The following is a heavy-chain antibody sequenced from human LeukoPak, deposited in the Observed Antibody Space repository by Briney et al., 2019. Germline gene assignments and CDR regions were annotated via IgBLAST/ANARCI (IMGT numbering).Heavy chain of an antibody. D-gene: IGHD5-18*01. CDR3: ARHRGYSYGLGGEQNYYYYYMDV. CDR2: IYYSGST. J-gene: IGHJ6*03. CDR1: GGSISSYY. V-gene: IGHV4-59*08. Sequence: SETLSLTCTVSGGSISSYYWSWIRQPPGKGLEWIGYIYYSGSTNYNPSLRSRVTISVDTSKNQFSLKLSSVTAADTAVYYCARHRGYSYGLGGEQNYYYYYMDVWGKGTTVTISS.